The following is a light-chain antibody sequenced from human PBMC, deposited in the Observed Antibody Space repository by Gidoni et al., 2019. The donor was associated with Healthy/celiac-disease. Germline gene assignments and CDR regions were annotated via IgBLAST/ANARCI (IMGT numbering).Light chain of an antibody. V-gene: IGLV3-25*02. CDR2: KDS. J-gene: IGLJ3*02. Sequence: SYELTKPPSVSVSPGQTARITCSGDALQKQYAYWYQQKPGQAPVLVIYKDSERPSGIPERFSGSSSGTTVTLTISGVQAEDEADYYCQSADSSGTYPVFGGGTKLTVL. CDR1: ALQKQY. CDR3: QSADSSGTYPV.